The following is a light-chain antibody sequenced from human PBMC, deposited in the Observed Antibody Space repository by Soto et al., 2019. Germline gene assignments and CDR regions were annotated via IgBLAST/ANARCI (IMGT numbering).Light chain of an antibody. CDR2: DVS. V-gene: IGKV1-5*01. Sequence: DIQMTQSPSSLSASVGDRVTITCRASQSITYWLAWYQQKPGRAPKLLIYDVSALKRGVPPRFSGSGSGTEFTLTISSLQPDDFATYYCQQYDSFSVTFGQGTKVDIK. CDR3: QQYDSFSVT. J-gene: IGKJ1*01. CDR1: QSITYW.